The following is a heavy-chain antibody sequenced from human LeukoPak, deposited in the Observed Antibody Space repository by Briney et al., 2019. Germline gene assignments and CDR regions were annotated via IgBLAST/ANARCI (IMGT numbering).Heavy chain of an antibody. CDR1: GYTFSTYY. D-gene: IGHD2-21*01. J-gene: IGHJ4*02. CDR3: ARDQGLMQLWWIPDY. Sequence: ASVKVSCKASGYTFSTYYIHWVRQAPGQGLEWMGIVYPSSGRTSYAQNFQGRVTMTRDTSTSTVYMELSSLRSEDTAVYFCARDQGLMQLWWIPDYWGQGSLVIVSS. V-gene: IGHV1-46*01. CDR2: VYPSSGRT.